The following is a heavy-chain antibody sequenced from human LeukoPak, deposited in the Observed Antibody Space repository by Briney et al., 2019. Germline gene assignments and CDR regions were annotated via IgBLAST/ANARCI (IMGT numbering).Heavy chain of an antibody. V-gene: IGHV3-33*01. CDR2: IWHDGSNK. D-gene: IGHD2-2*01. CDR3: ARSYCSSTSCIAYAFDI. CDR1: GFTFSSYG. Sequence: GRSLRLSCAASGFTFSSYGMHWVRQAPGKGLEWVAVIWHDGSNKYYADSVKGRFTISRDNSKNTLYLQMNSLRAEDTAVYYCARSYCSSTSCIAYAFDIWGQGTMVTVSS. J-gene: IGHJ3*02.